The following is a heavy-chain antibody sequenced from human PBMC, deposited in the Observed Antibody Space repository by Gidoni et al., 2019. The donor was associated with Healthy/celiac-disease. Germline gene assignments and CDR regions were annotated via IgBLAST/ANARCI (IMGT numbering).Heavy chain of an antibody. Sequence: EVQLVESGGGLVQTGGALRLSCAATGLTFSRHSMNGVRQPTGKGLEWVSYISSRSSTIYFADSVKALFTLSRDNAKISLYLQINILRDEDSAVSYCACDSDDWGFDYWGQGTPVTVSS. CDR1: GLTFSRHS. V-gene: IGHV3-48*02. J-gene: IGHJ4*02. CDR3: ACDSDDWGFDY. D-gene: IGHD2-21*01. CDR2: ISSRSSTI.